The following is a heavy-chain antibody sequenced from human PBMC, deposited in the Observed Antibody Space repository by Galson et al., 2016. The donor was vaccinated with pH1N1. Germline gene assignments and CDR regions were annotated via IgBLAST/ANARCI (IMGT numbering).Heavy chain of an antibody. V-gene: IGHV1-46*01. CDR2: IDPSGGGT. J-gene: IGHJ4*02. CDR3: TRDLGRRREY. D-gene: IGHD1-26*01. Sequence: SVKVSCKASGYTFTTNYIHWVRQAPGQGLEWMGVIDPSGGGTTYAQKFQARVTMTRDTSTSTVYMDLSSLKSDDTAVYYCTRDLGRRREYWGQGTLVTVSS. CDR1: GYTFTTNY.